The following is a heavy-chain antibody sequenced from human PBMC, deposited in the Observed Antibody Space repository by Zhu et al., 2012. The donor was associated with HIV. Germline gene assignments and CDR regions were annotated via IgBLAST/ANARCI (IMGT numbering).Heavy chain of an antibody. J-gene: IGHJ3*02. CDR2: IFHGGTT. V-gene: IGHV4-38-2*01. Sequence: QVQLQESGPGLVKPSETLSLTCAVSGYSISRGYYWGWIRQSPGKGLEWIGSIFHGGTTYYKSSLKSRVTISLDMSKNQFSLKLTSVTAADTAVYYCARLDDYFDLVIIVRGIGFDIVGPRDKWSPSLQ. CDR1: GYSISRGYY. D-gene: IGHD3-9*01. CDR3: ARLDDYFDLVIIVRGIGFDI.